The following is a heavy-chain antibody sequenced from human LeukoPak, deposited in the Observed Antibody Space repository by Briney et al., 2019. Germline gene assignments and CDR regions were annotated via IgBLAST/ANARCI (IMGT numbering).Heavy chain of an antibody. Sequence: ASVKVSCKASGYTFTGYYMHWVRQAPGQGLEWMGWINPNSGGTNYAQKFQGRVTMTRDTSISTAYMELSRLRFDDTAVYYCARAPITIFGVVSNAFDIWGQGTMVTVSS. CDR1: GYTFTGYY. CDR3: ARAPITIFGVVSNAFDI. V-gene: IGHV1-2*02. J-gene: IGHJ3*02. CDR2: INPNSGGT. D-gene: IGHD3-3*01.